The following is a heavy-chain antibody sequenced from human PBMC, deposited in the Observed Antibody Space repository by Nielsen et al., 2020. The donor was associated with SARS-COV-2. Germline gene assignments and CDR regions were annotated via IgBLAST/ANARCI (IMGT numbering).Heavy chain of an antibody. CDR2: ISSSSSYI. CDR1: GFTFSSYS. V-gene: IGHV3-21*01. D-gene: IGHD2-8*01. CDR3: AKAGYCTNGVCYWVFDY. Sequence: GESLKISCAASGFTFSSYSMNWVRQAPGKGLEWVSSISSSSSYIYYADSVKGRFTISRDNAKNSLYLQMNSLRAEDTAVYYCAKAGYCTNGVCYWVFDYWGQGTLVTVSS. J-gene: IGHJ4*02.